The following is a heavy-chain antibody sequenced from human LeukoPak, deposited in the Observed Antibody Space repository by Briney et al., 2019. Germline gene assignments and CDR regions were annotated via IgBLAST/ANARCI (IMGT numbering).Heavy chain of an antibody. D-gene: IGHD3-3*01. Sequence: PGGSLRLSCAAPGFTFNTYLMTSVRQAAGKGLEWGSYITDSSNSTYSADSVKSLFIISKDNAKNSLYQQMSSLRAEDTVVYYCARAPLVFWNGYLGMDVWGKGTTVTVSS. J-gene: IGHJ6*04. CDR2: ITDSSNST. CDR3: ARAPLVFWNGYLGMDV. V-gene: IGHV3-48*04. CDR1: GFTFNTYL.